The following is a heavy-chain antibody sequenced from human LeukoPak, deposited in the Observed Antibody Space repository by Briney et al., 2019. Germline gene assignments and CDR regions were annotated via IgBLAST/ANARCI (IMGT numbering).Heavy chain of an antibody. D-gene: IGHD1-26*01. J-gene: IGHJ4*02. Sequence: APVKVSCKASGYAFTGYYMHWVRQAPGQGLEWMGRINPNSGGTNYAQKFQGRVTMARDTSISTAYMELSRLRSDDTAVYYCARAAVGIDYPFDYWGQGTLVTVSS. CDR2: INPNSGGT. CDR1: GYAFTGYY. CDR3: ARAAVGIDYPFDY. V-gene: IGHV1-2*06.